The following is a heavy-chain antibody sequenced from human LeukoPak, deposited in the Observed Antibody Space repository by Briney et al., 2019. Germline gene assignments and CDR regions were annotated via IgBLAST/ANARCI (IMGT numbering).Heavy chain of an antibody. CDR1: GYTFTAYY. J-gene: IGHJ4*02. D-gene: IGHD4-17*01. CDR3: STTVTNNYYFAY. CDR2: INPHSGGT. V-gene: IGHV1-2*02. Sequence: ASVQVSCKASGYTFTAYYIHWVRQAPGQGLEWLGWINPHSGGTNYAQRFQGRVTMTRDTSITTAYMELNRLRSDDTAVYYCSTTVTNNYYFAYWGQGILVTVSP.